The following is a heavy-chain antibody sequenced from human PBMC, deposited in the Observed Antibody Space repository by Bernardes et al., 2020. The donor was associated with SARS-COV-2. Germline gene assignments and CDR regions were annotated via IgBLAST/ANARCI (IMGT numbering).Heavy chain of an antibody. D-gene: IGHD1-26*01. CDR3: AKGHLRWGAIDH. CDR2: ISSSSSYI. Sequence: GSLRLSCAASGFTFSSYSMNWVRQAPGKGLEWVSSISSSSSYIYYADSMKGRFTISRDNAKNSLYLQMNSLRAEDTAMYYCAKGHLRWGAIDHWGQGTLVTVSS. J-gene: IGHJ4*02. V-gene: IGHV3-21*01. CDR1: GFTFSSYS.